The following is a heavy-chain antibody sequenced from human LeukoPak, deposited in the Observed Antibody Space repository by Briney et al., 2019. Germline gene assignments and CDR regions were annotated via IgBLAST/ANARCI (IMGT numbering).Heavy chain of an antibody. Sequence: GGSLRLSCAASGFTFSSYEMNWVRQAPGKGLEWVSYISSSGSTIYYADSVKGRFTISRDNAKNSLHLQMNSLRAEDTAVYYCAKVMKGNERLTMVRGVIIKTAGLYYMDVWGKGTTVTISS. CDR1: GFTFSSYE. CDR2: ISSSGSTI. J-gene: IGHJ6*03. CDR3: AKVMKGNERLTMVRGVIIKTAGLYYMDV. D-gene: IGHD3-10*01. V-gene: IGHV3-48*03.